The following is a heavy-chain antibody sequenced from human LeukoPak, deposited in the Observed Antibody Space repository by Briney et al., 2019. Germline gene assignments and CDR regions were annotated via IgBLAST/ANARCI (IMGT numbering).Heavy chain of an antibody. V-gene: IGHV3-23*01. J-gene: IGHJ4*02. CDR2: ISSSGGST. D-gene: IGHD2-15*01. CDR1: GFTISSDA. Sequence: AGTLSLSCIGTGFTISSDAMGWVRQAPGKGLEWVSGISSSGGSTYYADSVKGRFTISRDNSKHTLYLEMNSLRVEDTAVYYCAKDRGRTWVQVANWGQGTLVTVSS. CDR3: AKDRGRTWVQVAN.